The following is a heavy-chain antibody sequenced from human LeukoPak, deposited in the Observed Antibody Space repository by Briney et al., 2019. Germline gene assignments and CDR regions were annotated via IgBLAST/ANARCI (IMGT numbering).Heavy chain of an antibody. D-gene: IGHD2-2*01. V-gene: IGHV4-30-4*01. CDR2: IYFSGST. J-gene: IGHJ4*02. CDR1: GVSISSGDYY. Sequence: PSQTLSLTCTVSGVSISSGDYYWRWIRQPPGKGLEWIGYIYFSGSTYYNPSLKSRVTISVDTSKNQFSLKLSSVTAADTAVYYCARDATHSCSSTSCYGTAIDYWGQGTLVTVSS. CDR3: ARDATHSCSSTSCYGTAIDY.